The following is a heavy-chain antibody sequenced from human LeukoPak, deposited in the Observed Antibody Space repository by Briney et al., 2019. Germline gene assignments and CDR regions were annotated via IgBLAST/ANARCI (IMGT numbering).Heavy chain of an antibody. CDR3: ARRSLYGSGSGYYYYYMDV. CDR2: ISSSGSTI. J-gene: IGHJ6*03. D-gene: IGHD3-10*01. Sequence: GGSLRLSCAASGFTFSSYSMNWVRQAPGKGLEWVSYISSSGSTIYYADSVKGRFTISRDNAKNSLYLQMNSLRAEDTALYHCARRSLYGSGSGYYYYYMDVWGKGTTVTISS. V-gene: IGHV3-48*04. CDR1: GFTFSSYS.